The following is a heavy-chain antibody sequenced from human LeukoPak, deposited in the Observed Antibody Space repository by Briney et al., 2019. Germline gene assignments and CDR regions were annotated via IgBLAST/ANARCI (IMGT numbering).Heavy chain of an antibody. CDR1: GFSFSSYS. V-gene: IGHV3-48*02. J-gene: IGHJ4*02. D-gene: IGHD3-22*01. Sequence: GGSLRLSCAASGFSFSSYSMNWVRQAPGKGLEWVSYISSRSSTIYYADSVKGRFTISRDNAKNSLYLQLNSLRDEDTAVYYCARLCRNYCDSSSLDYWGQGTLVTVSS. CDR3: ARLCRNYCDSSSLDY. CDR2: ISSRSSTI.